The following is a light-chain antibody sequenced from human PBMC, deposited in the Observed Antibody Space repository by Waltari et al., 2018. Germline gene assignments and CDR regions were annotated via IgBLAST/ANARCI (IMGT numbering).Light chain of an antibody. V-gene: IGLV2-14*03. CDR1: SSDIGGYDL. CDR2: DVN. CDR3: SSYTSTNTHVV. J-gene: IGLJ2*01. Sequence: QSTLTQPASVSGSRGQTITISCTGTSSDIGGYDLVPWYQQFPGKAPKLIIYDVNNRPSGGSDRFSGFKSGNTASLTISGLQPEDEAEYYCSSYTSTNTHVVFGGGTKLTVL.